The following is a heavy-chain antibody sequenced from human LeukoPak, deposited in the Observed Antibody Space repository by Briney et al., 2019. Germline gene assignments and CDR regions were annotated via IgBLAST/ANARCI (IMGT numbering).Heavy chain of an antibody. V-gene: IGHV3-48*04. CDR3: ARDAAQIVDAFDI. Sequence: GGSLRLSCAASGFTFSSYSMNWVRQAPGKGLEWVSYISSSSSTIYYADSVKGRFTISRDSAKNSLYLQMNSLRAEDTAVYYCARDAAQIVDAFDIWGQGTMVTVSS. J-gene: IGHJ3*02. CDR1: GFTFSSYS. D-gene: IGHD2-15*01. CDR2: ISSSSSTI.